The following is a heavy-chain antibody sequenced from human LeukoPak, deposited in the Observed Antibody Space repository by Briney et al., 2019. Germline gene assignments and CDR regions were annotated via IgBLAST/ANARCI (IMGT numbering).Heavy chain of an antibody. Sequence: ASVKVSCKASGYTFTSYDINWVRQATGQGLEWMGWMNPNCGNTGYAQKFQGRVTMTRNTSISTAYMELSSLRSEDTAVYYCARVVGYYYDSSGYYVPGGYYYGMDVWGQGTTVTVSS. V-gene: IGHV1-8*01. CDR2: MNPNCGNT. CDR1: GYTFTSYD. J-gene: IGHJ6*02. CDR3: ARVVGYYYDSSGYYVPGGYYYGMDV. D-gene: IGHD3-22*01.